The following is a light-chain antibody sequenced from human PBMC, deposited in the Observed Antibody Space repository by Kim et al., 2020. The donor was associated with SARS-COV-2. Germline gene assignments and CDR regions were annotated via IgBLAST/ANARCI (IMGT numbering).Light chain of an antibody. J-gene: IGKJ4*01. CDR2: GAS. CDR1: QSVSSN. CDR3: QQYSHWPLT. V-gene: IGKV3-15*01. Sequence: EIVMTQSPATLSVSPGERATLSCRASQSVSSNLAWYQQKPGQAPGLLIYGASTRATGIPGRFSGSGSGTEFTLTISSLQSEDFAVYYCQQYSHWPLTFGGGTKVDIK.